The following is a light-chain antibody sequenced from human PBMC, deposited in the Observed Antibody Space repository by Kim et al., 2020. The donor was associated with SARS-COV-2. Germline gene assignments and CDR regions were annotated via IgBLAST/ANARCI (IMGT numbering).Light chain of an antibody. CDR2: GAS. CDR3: QQYGSSPMYS. V-gene: IGKV3-20*01. J-gene: IGKJ2*03. CDR1: QSVSSSY. Sequence: PGESATLSCRASQSVSSSYLAWYQQKPGQAPRLLIYGASSRATGIPDRFSGSGSGTDFTLTISRLEPEDFAVYYCQQYGSSPMYSFGQGTKLEI.